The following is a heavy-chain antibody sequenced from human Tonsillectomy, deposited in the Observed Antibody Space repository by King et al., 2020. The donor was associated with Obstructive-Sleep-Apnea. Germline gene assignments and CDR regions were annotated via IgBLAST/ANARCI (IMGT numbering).Heavy chain of an antibody. D-gene: IGHD4-23*01. CDR1: VFTLYNAW. CDR3: TTHLGGNSWY. CDR2: IKRKTDWGTT. V-gene: IGHV3-15*01. J-gene: IGHJ4*02. Sequence: VQLVESGGGLVKPGGSLRLSCAAFVFTLYNAWMSGVRQATGRGREWGGRIKRKTDWGTTDYPAPVKGRFTISRDDSKNTLYLQMNSLKTEDTAVYYCTTHLGGNSWYWGQGTLVTVSS.